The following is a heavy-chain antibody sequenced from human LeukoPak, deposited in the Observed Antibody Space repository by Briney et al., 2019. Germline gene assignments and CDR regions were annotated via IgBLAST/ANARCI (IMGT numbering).Heavy chain of an antibody. D-gene: IGHD6-6*01. J-gene: IGHJ4*02. CDR1: GXSFTNYW. CDR3: ARQRYSTSSVDC. V-gene: IGHV5-51*01. Sequence: GESLKISCKGSGXSFTNYWIAWLRQMPGKGVEWMGIIYPSDSDTRYSPSFQGQVTISADKSISAAYLQWSSLKASDTAMYYCARQRYSTSSVDCWGQGTLVTVSS. CDR2: IYPSDSDT.